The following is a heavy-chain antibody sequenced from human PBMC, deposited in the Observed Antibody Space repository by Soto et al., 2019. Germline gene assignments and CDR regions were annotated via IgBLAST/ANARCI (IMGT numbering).Heavy chain of an antibody. J-gene: IGHJ5*02. V-gene: IGHV1-18*01. CDR1: GYTFSNYG. CDR3: ASVVPGPEAWFGP. CDR2: ISLYSDGT. Sequence: ASVKVSCKTSGYTFSNYGITWVGQAPGRPLEWLGWISLYSDGTNYAQKFQGRVSMTTDTSTTTAYMELRSLRSDDTALYYCASVVPGPEAWFGPLGQGTLVTVSS. D-gene: IGHD2-2*01.